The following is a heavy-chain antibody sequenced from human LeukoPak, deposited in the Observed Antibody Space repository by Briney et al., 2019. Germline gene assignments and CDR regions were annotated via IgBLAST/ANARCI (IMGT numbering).Heavy chain of an antibody. J-gene: IGHJ6*03. CDR2: IYTSGST. Sequence: SETLSLTCTVSGGSISSYYWSWIRQPAGKGLEWIGRIYTSGSTNYNPSLKSRVTISVDMSKPQFYLELSSVTAADTAVYYCARARYREINYAYAGGFYYMDVWGKGTTVTVSS. CDR3: ARARYREINYAYAGGFYYMDV. V-gene: IGHV4-4*07. D-gene: IGHD1-26*01. CDR1: GGSISSYY.